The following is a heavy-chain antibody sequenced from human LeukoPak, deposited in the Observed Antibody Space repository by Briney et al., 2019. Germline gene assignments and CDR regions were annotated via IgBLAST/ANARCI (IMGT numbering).Heavy chain of an antibody. J-gene: IGHJ4*02. CDR1: GFTLSNYA. V-gene: IGHV3-53*04. D-gene: IGHD6-19*01. CDR2: IYAGGST. Sequence: GGSLRLSCAASGFTLSNYAMSWVRQAPGKGLEWVSGIYAGGSTYYADSVKGRFTLSRHNSENTLSLEMNSLRPEDTALYYCARESSVSGWFIYWGQGTLVTVSS. CDR3: ARESSVSGWFIY.